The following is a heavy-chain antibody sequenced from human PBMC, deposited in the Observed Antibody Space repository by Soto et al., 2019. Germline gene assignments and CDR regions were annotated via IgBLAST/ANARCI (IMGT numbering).Heavy chain of an antibody. J-gene: IGHJ3*02. CDR3: GGDSSGYYYPDVFDI. D-gene: IGHD3-22*01. Sequence: GGSLRLSCAASGFTFSSYSMNWVRQAPGKGLEWVSYISSSSSTIYYADSVKGRFTISRDNAKNSLYLQMNSPRDEDTAVYYCGGDSSGYYYPDVFDIWGQGTMVTVSS. CDR2: ISSSSSTI. V-gene: IGHV3-48*02. CDR1: GFTFSSYS.